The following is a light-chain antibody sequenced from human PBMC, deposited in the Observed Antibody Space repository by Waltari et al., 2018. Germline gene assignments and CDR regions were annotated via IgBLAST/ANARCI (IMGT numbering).Light chain of an antibody. V-gene: IGLV2-11*01. J-gene: IGLJ1*01. CDR3: CSYAGRYTFV. Sequence: QSALTQPRSVSGSPGQSVTISCTGRGSDVGGYIYVSWYHHPPGRSPQVVIYDVDKRPSGVPDRFSGSQSGKTASLTISGLQAEDEGDYYCCSYAGRYTFVFGSGTRVTVL. CDR1: GSDVGGYIY. CDR2: DVD.